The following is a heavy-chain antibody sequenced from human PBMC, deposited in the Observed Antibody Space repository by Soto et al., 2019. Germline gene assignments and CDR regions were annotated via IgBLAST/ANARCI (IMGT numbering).Heavy chain of an antibody. Sequence: EVQLVESGGGLVKPGGSLRLSCAASGFTFSSNSMNWVRQAPEKGLEWVSSISSTSSYIYYADSVKGRFTISRDNAKNSLYLQMNSLRAEDTAVYYCAPMTTVTTGAFDYWGQGTLVTVSS. D-gene: IGHD4-17*01. CDR2: ISSTSSYI. J-gene: IGHJ4*02. V-gene: IGHV3-21*01. CDR1: GFTFSSNS. CDR3: APMTTVTTGAFDY.